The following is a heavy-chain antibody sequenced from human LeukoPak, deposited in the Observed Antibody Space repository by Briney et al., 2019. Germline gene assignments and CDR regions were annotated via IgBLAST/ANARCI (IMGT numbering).Heavy chain of an antibody. CDR2: ISSSSSYI. J-gene: IGHJ4*02. V-gene: IGHV3-21*01. Sequence: PGGSLRLSCAASGFTFSSYSMNWVRQAPGKGLEGCSSISSSSSYIYYADSVKGRFTISRDNAKNSLYLQMNSLRAEDTAVYYCARDLEDIVVVPAEDYWGQGTLVTVSS. CDR3: ARDLEDIVVVPAEDY. D-gene: IGHD2-2*01. CDR1: GFTFSSYS.